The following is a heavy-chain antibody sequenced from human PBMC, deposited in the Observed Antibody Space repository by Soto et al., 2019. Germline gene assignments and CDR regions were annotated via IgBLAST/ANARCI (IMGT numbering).Heavy chain of an antibody. J-gene: IGHJ4*02. CDR1: GGSISSSSYY. D-gene: IGHD2-2*01. Sequence: SETLSLTCTVSGGSISSSSYYWGWIRQPPGKGLEWIGSIYYSGSTYYNPSLKSRVTISVDTSKNQFSLKLSSVTAADTAVYYCARMGYCSSTSCLNHFDYWGQGTLVTVSS. CDR3: ARMGYCSSTSCLNHFDY. V-gene: IGHV4-39*01. CDR2: IYYSGST.